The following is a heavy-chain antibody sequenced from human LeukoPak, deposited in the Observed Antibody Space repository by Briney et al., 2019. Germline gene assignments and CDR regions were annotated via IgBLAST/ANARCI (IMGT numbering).Heavy chain of an antibody. CDR1: GYTFTSYG. D-gene: IGHD4-11*01. CDR2: ISAYNGNT. Sequence: ASVKVSCKASGYTFTSYGISWVRQAPGQGLEWMGWISAYNGNTSYAQKLQGRVTMTTDTSTSTAYMELRSLRSDDTAVYYCARTSQWTAVTTYAWFDPWGQGTLVTVSS. CDR3: ARTSQWTAVTTYAWFDP. V-gene: IGHV1-18*01. J-gene: IGHJ5*02.